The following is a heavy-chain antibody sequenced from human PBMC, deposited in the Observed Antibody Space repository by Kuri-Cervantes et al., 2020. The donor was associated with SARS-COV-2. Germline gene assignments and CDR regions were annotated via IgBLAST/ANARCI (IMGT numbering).Heavy chain of an antibody. CDR1: GYSISSDYY. CDR3: ARLVYYYGSGSYYNVLFFDY. Sequence: SETLSLTCAVSGYSISSDYYWGWIRQPPGKGLEWIGTIYHSGSTYYNPSLKSRLTISVDTSKNQFSLKLSSVTAADTAVYYCARLVYYYGSGSYYNVLFFDYWGQGTLVTGSS. D-gene: IGHD3-10*01. V-gene: IGHV4-38-2*01. J-gene: IGHJ4*02. CDR2: IYHSGST.